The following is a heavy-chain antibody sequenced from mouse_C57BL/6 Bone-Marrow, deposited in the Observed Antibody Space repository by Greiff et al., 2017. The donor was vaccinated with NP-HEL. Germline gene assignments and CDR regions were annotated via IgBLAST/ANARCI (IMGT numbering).Heavy chain of an antibody. Sequence: VQLQQSGAELVRPGASVKLSCTASGFNIKDYYMHWVKQRPEQGLEWIGRIDPEDGDTEYAPKFPGKATMTADTSSNTAYLQLSSLTSEDTAVYYCTPIFYYDYLWYFDVWGTGTTVTVSS. CDR2: IDPEDGDT. CDR1: GFNIKDYY. J-gene: IGHJ1*03. CDR3: TPIFYYDYLWYFDV. V-gene: IGHV14-1*01. D-gene: IGHD2-4*01.